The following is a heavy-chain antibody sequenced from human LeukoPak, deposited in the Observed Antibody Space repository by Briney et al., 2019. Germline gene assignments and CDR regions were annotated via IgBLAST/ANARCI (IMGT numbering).Heavy chain of an antibody. CDR3: ARGATISETGYFDF. Sequence: PSETLSLTCAVYGGSFSLYYWSWIRQSPGKGLEWIAEIDHRGDTNYNPSVKSRVTISVDTSKNQFSLKVRSLSAADTAVYYCARGATISETGYFDFWGQETLVTVSS. CDR2: IDHRGDT. J-gene: IGHJ4*03. CDR1: GGSFSLYY. V-gene: IGHV4-34*01. D-gene: IGHD5-24*01.